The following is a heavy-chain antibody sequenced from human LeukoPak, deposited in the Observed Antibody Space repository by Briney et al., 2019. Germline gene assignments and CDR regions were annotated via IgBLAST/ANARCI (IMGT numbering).Heavy chain of an antibody. D-gene: IGHD3-22*01. Sequence: GASVKVSCKASGYTFTSYYMHWVRQAPGQGLEWMGIINPSGGTTTYAQKFQGRVTMTRDTSSSTVYMELSSLRSEDTALYYCARRDYYGTSAFLDYWGQGTLVTVSS. V-gene: IGHV1-46*01. CDR3: ARRDYYGTSAFLDY. J-gene: IGHJ4*02. CDR1: GYTFTSYY. CDR2: INPSGGTT.